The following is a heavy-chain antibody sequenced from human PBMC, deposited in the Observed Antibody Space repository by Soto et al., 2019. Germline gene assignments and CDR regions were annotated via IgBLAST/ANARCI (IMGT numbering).Heavy chain of an antibody. V-gene: IGHV3-23*01. CDR2: ISGSGGRT. D-gene: IGHD6-19*01. CDR1: GFTFNSYA. Sequence: EVQLLESGGGLVQPGGSLRLSCAASGFTFNSYAMSWVRQAPGKGLEWVSAISGSGGRTHYADSVKGRFTISRDSFKNTLYLQMNSLRAEDTAVYYCAKDGGYSSGWPNGGQGTLVTVSS. J-gene: IGHJ4*02. CDR3: AKDGGYSSGWPN.